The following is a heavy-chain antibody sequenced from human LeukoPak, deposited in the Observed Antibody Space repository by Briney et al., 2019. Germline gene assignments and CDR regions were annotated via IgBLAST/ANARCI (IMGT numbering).Heavy chain of an antibody. CDR2: ISSSGSTI. V-gene: IGHV3-48*03. J-gene: IGHJ5*02. Sequence: GGSLRLSCAASGFTFSSYEMNWVRQAPGKGLEWVSYISSSGSTIYYADSVKGRFTISRDNAKNSLYLQMNSLRAEDTAVYYCARAPLVATLAANWFDPWGQGTLVTVSS. CDR1: GFTFSSYE. D-gene: IGHD5-12*01. CDR3: ARAPLVATLAANWFDP.